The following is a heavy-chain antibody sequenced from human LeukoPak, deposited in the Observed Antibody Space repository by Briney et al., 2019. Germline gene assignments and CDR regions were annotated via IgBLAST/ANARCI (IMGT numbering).Heavy chain of an antibody. CDR1: GCAFTSYG. CDR3: ARDQVPYYFDY. D-gene: IGHD3-10*01. CDR2: ISAYNGNT. V-gene: IGHV1-18*01. J-gene: IGHJ4*02. Sequence: ASVKVSCKASGCAFTSYGISWVRQAPGQGLEWMGWISAYNGNTNYAQKLQGRVTMTTDTSTSTAYMELRSLRSDDTAVYYCARDQVPYYFDYWGQGILVTVSS.